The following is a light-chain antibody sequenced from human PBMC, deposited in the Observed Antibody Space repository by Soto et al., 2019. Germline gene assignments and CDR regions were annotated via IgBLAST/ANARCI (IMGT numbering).Light chain of an antibody. V-gene: IGKV1-5*01. CDR1: QSISSY. J-gene: IGKJ1*01. Sequence: DIQMTQSPSSLSASVGDRVTITCRASQSISSYLNWYQQKPGKAPKLLIYHASSLESGVPSRFSGSGSGTEFTLTISSLQPDDFAAYYCQQYNIYSWTFGQGTKVDIK. CDR2: HAS. CDR3: QQYNIYSWT.